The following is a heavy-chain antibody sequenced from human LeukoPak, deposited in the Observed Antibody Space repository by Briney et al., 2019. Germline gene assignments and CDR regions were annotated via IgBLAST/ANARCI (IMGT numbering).Heavy chain of an antibody. CDR3: ARDVCSSSSRVYWYFDL. J-gene: IGHJ2*01. CDR2: ISSSSSYI. CDR1: GFTFSSYS. Sequence: GGSLRLSCAASGFTFSSYSMNWVRQAPGKGLEWVSSISSSSSYIYYADSVKGRFTISRDNAKNSLYLQMNSLRAEDTAVYYCARDVCSSSSRVYWYFDLWGRGTLVTVSS. V-gene: IGHV3-21*01. D-gene: IGHD6-6*01.